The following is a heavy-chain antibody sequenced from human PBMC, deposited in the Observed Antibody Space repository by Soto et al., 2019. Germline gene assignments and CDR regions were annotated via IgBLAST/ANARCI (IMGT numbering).Heavy chain of an antibody. CDR1: GFSLTNARMG. Sequence: SGPTLVNPTETLTLTCTVSGFSLTNARMGVSWIRQPPGKALEWLAHIFSNDEKSYTTSLKSRLTISKDTSKSQVVLTMTNMDPVDTATYYCARIRDTAIVTRQIGFDIWGQGTMVTVSS. J-gene: IGHJ3*02. CDR3: ARIRDTAIVTRQIGFDI. CDR2: IFSNDEK. D-gene: IGHD5-18*01. V-gene: IGHV2-26*01.